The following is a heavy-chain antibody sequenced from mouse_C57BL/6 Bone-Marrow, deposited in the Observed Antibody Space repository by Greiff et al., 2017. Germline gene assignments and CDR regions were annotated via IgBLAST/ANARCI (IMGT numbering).Heavy chain of an antibody. CDR3: ARDYAMDY. CDR2: IHPNSGST. V-gene: IGHV1-64*01. CDR1: GYTFTSYW. J-gene: IGHJ4*01. Sequence: QVHVKQSGAELVKPGASVKLSCKASGYTFTSYWMHWVKQRPGQGLEWIGMIHPNSGSTNYNEKFKSKATLTVDKSSSTAYMQLSSLTSEDSAVYYCARDYAMDYWGQGTSVTVSS.